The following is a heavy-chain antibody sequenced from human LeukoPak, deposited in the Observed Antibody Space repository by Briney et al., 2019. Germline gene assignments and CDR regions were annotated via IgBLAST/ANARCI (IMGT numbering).Heavy chain of an antibody. Sequence: KPGESLKISCKGSGYSFTSYWIGWVRQMPGKGLEWMGIIYPGDSDTRYSPSFQGQVIISADKSISTAYLQWSSLKASDTAMYYCARVGVGGYYDSSGYLDAFDIWGQGTMVTVSS. V-gene: IGHV5-51*03. D-gene: IGHD3-22*01. J-gene: IGHJ3*02. CDR3: ARVGVGGYYDSSGYLDAFDI. CDR2: IYPGDSDT. CDR1: GYSFTSYW.